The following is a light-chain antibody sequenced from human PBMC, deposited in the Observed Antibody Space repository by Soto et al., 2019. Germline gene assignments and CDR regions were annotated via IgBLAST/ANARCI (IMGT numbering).Light chain of an antibody. V-gene: IGLV2-14*01. Sequence: QSVLTQPASVSGSPGQSITISCTGTSSDVGGYNYVSWYQQHPGKAPKLMIYEVSNRPSGVSNRFSGSKSGNTASLTISGLQAEDEADYYCSSYTSSSRSYVFGTGTQLTVL. J-gene: IGLJ1*01. CDR2: EVS. CDR3: SSYTSSSRSYV. CDR1: SSDVGGYNY.